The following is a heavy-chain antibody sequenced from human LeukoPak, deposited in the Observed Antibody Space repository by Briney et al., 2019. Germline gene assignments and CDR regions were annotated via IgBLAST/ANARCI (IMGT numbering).Heavy chain of an antibody. CDR2: IYYSGST. CDR3: ARDGQLGISAFDI. CDR1: GGSISSGGYY. D-gene: IGHD7-27*01. V-gene: IGHV4-31*03. Sequence: SETLSLTCTVSGGSISSGGYYWSWIRQHPGKGLEWIGYIYYSGSTYYNPSLKSRVTISVDTSKNQFSLKLSSVTAADTAVYYCARDGQLGISAFDIWGQGTMVTVSS. J-gene: IGHJ3*02.